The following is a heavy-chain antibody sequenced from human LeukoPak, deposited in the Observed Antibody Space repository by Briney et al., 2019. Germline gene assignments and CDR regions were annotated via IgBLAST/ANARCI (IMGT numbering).Heavy chain of an antibody. V-gene: IGHV3-13*01. CDR3: ARAADYGAYFDY. CDR2: IGTAGDT. J-gene: IGHJ4*02. D-gene: IGHD4-17*01. CDR1: GFTFSSYD. Sequence: GGSLRLSCAASGFTFSSYDMHWVRQATGKGLEWVSAIGTAGDTYYPGSVKGRFTISRENAKNSLYLQMNSLRAGDTAVYYCARAADYGAYFDYWGQGTLVTVSS.